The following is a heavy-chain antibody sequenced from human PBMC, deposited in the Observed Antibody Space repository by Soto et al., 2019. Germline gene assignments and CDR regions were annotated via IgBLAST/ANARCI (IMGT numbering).Heavy chain of an antibody. V-gene: IGHV1-69*12. CDR2: IIPIFGTA. J-gene: IGHJ4*02. Sequence: QVQLVQSGAEVKKPGSSVKVSGKASGGTFSSYAISWVRQAPGQGLEWMGGIIPIFGTANYAQKFQGRVTITADESTSTAYMELSSLRSEDTAVYYCARRGRDGYNPHNYFDYWGQGTLVTVSS. CDR3: ARRGRDGYNPHNYFDY. CDR1: GGTFSSYA. D-gene: IGHD5-12*01.